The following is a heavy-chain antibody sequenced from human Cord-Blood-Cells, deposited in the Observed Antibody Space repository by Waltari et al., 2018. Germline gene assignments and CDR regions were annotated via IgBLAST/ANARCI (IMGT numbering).Heavy chain of an antibody. D-gene: IGHD3-10*01. V-gene: IGHV1-69*02. CDR3: ARSEVQAPPGY. Sequence: QVQLVQSGAEVKKAGSSVQVSCQASGGTFRRNTISWLRQAPGQGLEWMGRIIPILSIANDAQKFQGRVTITADKSTSTAYMELSSLRSEDTAVDYCARSEVQAPPGYWGQGTLVTVSS. CDR1: GGTFRRNT. CDR2: IIPILSIA. J-gene: IGHJ4*02.